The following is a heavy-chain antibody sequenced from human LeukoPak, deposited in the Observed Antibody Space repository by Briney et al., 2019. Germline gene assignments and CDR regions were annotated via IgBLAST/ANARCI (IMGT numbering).Heavy chain of an antibody. V-gene: IGHV3-30*18. Sequence: GGSLRLSCAASGFTFSSYGMHWVRQAPGKGLEWVAVISYDGSNKYYADSVKGRFTISRDNSKNTLYLQMNSLRAEDTAVYYCAKEMAAVTYYFDYWGQGTLVTVSS. CDR2: ISYDGSNK. D-gene: IGHD4-17*01. CDR3: AKEMAAVTYYFDY. CDR1: GFTFSSYG. J-gene: IGHJ4*02.